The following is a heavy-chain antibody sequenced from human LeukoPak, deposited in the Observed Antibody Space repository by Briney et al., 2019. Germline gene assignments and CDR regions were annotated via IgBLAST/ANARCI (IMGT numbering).Heavy chain of an antibody. V-gene: IGHV3-23*01. D-gene: IGHD1-26*01. CDR3: AKRTPYTGSSQSFDY. CDR2: ISGSGGST. J-gene: IGHJ4*02. Sequence: SGGSLRLSCAASGFTFSSYAMSWVRQAPGKGLEWVSAISGSGGSTYYADSVKGRFTISRDNSKNTLYLQMNSLRAEDTAVYYCAKRTPYTGSSQSFDYWGQGTLVTVSS. CDR1: GFTFSSYA.